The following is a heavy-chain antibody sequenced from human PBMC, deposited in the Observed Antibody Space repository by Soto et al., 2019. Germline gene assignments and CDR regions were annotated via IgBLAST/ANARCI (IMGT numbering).Heavy chain of an antibody. V-gene: IGHV1-46*01. CDR3: ARAGPGLYYFDY. CDR1: GYTFTSYY. CDR2: INPSGGST. J-gene: IGHJ4*02. Sequence: GESLKISCKGSGYTFTSYYMHWVRQAPGHGLEWMGIINPSGGSTSYAQKFQGRVTMTRDTSTSTVYMELSSLRSEDTAVYYCARAGPGLYYFDYWGQGTLVTVSS.